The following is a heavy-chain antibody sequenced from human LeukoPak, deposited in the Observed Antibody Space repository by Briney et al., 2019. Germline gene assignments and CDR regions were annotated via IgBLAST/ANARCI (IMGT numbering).Heavy chain of an antibody. CDR2: IYYSGST. CDR1: GGSISSGGYY. Sequence: PSETLSLTCTVSGGSISSGGYYWSWIRQHPGKGLEWIGYIYYSGSTYYNPSLKSRVTISVDTSKNQFSLKLSSVTAADTAVYYCARDVYSYGGMDVRGQGTTVTVSS. CDR3: ARDVYSYGGMDV. V-gene: IGHV4-31*03. D-gene: IGHD5-18*01. J-gene: IGHJ6*02.